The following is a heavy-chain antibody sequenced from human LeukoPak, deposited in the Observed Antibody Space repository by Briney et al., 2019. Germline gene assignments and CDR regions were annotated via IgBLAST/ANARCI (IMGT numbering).Heavy chain of an antibody. D-gene: IGHD2-8*01. Sequence: SETLSLTCTVSGGSFIGHYWSWIRQAPGKGLEWIGHIYTSGSSQFNPSLESRDAMSIDMSKNQFSLKVRSVTAADTAIYCCARSLNGHFFDYWGLGSLLTVSS. CDR1: GGSFIGHY. J-gene: IGHJ4*01. V-gene: IGHV4-4*07. CDR3: ARSLNGHFFDY. CDR2: IYTSGSS.